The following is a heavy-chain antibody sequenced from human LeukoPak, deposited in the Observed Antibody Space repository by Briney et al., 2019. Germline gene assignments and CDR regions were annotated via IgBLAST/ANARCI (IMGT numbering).Heavy chain of an antibody. D-gene: IGHD2-15*01. Sequence: PGGSLRLSCAASGFTFSSFQMNWVRQAPGKGLEWVSYINSRVTTMFYAYSVKGRFTISRDNSKNSLYLQMNSLRLGDTALYYCATDCSGNRYYSLWGPGTLVTVSS. CDR3: ATDCSGNRYYSL. J-gene: IGHJ4*02. CDR2: INSRVTTM. V-gene: IGHV3-48*03. CDR1: GFTFSSFQ.